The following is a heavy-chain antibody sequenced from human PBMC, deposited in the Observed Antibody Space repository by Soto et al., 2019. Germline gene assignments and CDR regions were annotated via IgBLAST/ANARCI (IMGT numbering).Heavy chain of an antibody. Sequence: EVQLVESGGGLIQPGGSLRLSCAASGFTVSSNYMSWVRQAPGKGLEWVSVNYSGGSTYYADSVKGRFTISRDNSKNTLYLQMNSLRAEDTAVYYCARETIAVAGGGFDYWGQGTLVTVSS. V-gene: IGHV3-53*01. CDR1: GFTVSSNY. CDR2: NYSGGST. J-gene: IGHJ4*02. CDR3: ARETIAVAGGGFDY. D-gene: IGHD6-19*01.